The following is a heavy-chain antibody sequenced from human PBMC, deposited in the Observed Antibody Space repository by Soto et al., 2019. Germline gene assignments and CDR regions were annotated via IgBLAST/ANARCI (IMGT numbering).Heavy chain of an antibody. CDR2: IRSNTYGGTT. CDR3: ARRKYLDY. J-gene: IGHJ4*02. V-gene: IGHV3-49*03. Sequence: GGSLRLSCTTSGFTFGDYAMSWFRQAPGKGVEWIGYIRSNTYGGTTEYAASVKGRFTISRDDSKRVAHLQMNSLETEDTAVYFCARRKYLDYWGQGTLVTVSS. CDR1: GFTFGDYA. D-gene: IGHD6-6*01.